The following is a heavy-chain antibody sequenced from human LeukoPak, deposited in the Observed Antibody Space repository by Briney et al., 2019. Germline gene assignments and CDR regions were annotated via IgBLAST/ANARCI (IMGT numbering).Heavy chain of an antibody. D-gene: IGHD3-22*01. CDR3: AKGAEEGVVITSVYYYYMDV. J-gene: IGHJ6*03. Sequence: PGGSLRLSCAASGFSFSSYNMNWVRLAPGKGLEWVSTISASGYNTYYADAVQGRFTISRDNSKNTLFLQMNSLTAEDTAVYYCAKGAEEGVVITSVYYYYMDVWGKGTTVAISS. CDR1: GFSFSSYN. V-gene: IGHV3-23*01. CDR2: ISASGYNT.